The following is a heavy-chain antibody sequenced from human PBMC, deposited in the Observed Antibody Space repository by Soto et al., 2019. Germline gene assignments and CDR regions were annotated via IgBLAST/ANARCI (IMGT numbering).Heavy chain of an antibody. CDR2: ISAYNGNT. V-gene: IGHV1-18*04. CDR3: AREFRSDRVRIAVAAPGGDY. CDR1: GYTFTSYG. J-gene: IGHJ4*01. Sequence: QVQLVQSGAEVKKPGASVKVSCKASGYTFTSYGISWVRQAPGQGLEWMGWISAYNGNTNYAQKLQGRVTMTTDTATSTAYIELRSLSSDDTAVYYCAREFRSDRVRIAVAAPGGDYWGHGTLVTVFS. D-gene: IGHD6-19*01.